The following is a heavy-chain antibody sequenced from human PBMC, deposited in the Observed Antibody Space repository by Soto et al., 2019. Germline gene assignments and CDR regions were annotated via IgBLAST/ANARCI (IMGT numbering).Heavy chain of an antibody. V-gene: IGHV1-69*13. CDR1: GGTFSSYA. J-gene: IGHJ6*02. CDR2: IIPIFGTA. D-gene: IGHD6-6*01. CDR3: ARVDSSSSLYYYYGMDV. Sequence: WASVKVSCKASGGTFSSYAISWVRQAPGQGLEWMGGIIPIFGTANYAQKFQGRVTITADESTSTAYMELSSLRSEDTAVYYCARVDSSSSLYYYYGMDVWGQGTTVTVSS.